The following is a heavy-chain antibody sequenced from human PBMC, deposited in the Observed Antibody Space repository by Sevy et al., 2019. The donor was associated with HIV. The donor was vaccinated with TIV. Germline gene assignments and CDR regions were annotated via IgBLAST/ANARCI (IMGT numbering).Heavy chain of an antibody. V-gene: IGHV3-20*04. CDR3: ARSTYYYDITGYGAFDL. CDR2: INWNADNT. CDR1: GFPFSDYA. Sequence: GGSLRLSCAASGFPFSDYAMSWVRQPPGKGLEWVSGINWNADNTGYADSLKGRFTISRDNAKKSLSLEINSLRVEDTALYYCARSTYYYDITGYGAFDLWGQGTMVTVSS. D-gene: IGHD3-22*01. J-gene: IGHJ3*01.